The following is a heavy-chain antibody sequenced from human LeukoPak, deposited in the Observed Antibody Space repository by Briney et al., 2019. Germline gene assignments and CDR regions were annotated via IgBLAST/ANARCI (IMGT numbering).Heavy chain of an antibody. CDR3: ARVSNSYYTSFAH. D-gene: IGHD3-22*01. V-gene: IGHV3-7*01. Sequence: PGGSLRLSCTASEFTFSSYRMTWLRQAPGKALEWVANIKQDGSEKHYVDSVKGRFTISRDNAKNSLFLQMNSLRAEDTAVYYCARVSNSYYTSFAHWGQGTLVTVSS. CDR2: IKQDGSEK. CDR1: EFTFSSYR. J-gene: IGHJ4*02.